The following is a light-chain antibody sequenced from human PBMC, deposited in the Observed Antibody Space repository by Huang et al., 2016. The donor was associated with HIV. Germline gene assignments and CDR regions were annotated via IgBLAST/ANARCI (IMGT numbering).Light chain of an antibody. Sequence: IVMTQSPLSLPVTPGEPASISCRSSQSLLRNNGYNYLDWYLQRPGQSPQLLIYLGANRASGGPDRVSGSGSGTNFTLKISRVEADDLGTYYCMQGLQTPRVTFGPGTKVDIK. J-gene: IGKJ3*01. V-gene: IGKV2-28*01. CDR2: LGA. CDR1: QSLLRNNGYNY. CDR3: MQGLQTPRVT.